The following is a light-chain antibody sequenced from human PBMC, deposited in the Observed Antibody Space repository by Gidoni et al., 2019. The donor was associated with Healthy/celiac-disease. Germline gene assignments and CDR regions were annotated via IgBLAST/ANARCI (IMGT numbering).Light chain of an antibody. V-gene: IGLV2-14*01. CDR2: EVS. Sequence: QSALTQPASVSGSPGQSITISCTGTSSDVGGYNYVSWYQQHPGKAPNLMIYEVSNRPSGVSNRFSGSKSGNTASLTISGRQAEDEADYYCSSYTSSRHVVFGGGTKLTVL. CDR3: SSYTSSRHVV. J-gene: IGLJ2*01. CDR1: SSDVGGYNY.